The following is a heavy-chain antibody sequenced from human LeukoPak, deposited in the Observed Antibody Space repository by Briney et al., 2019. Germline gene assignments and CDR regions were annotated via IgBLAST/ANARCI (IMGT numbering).Heavy chain of an antibody. V-gene: IGHV3-23*01. J-gene: IGHJ4*02. D-gene: IGHD1-26*01. CDR3: TRRSGSYLNDY. CDR1: GFTFSSYA. CDR2: ISGSGGST. Sequence: GGSLRLSCAASGFTFSSYAMSWVRQAPGKGLEWVSAISGSGGSTYYADSVKGRFTISRDNSKNTLYLQMNSLRTEDTAVYYCTRRSGSYLNDYWGQGTLVTVSS.